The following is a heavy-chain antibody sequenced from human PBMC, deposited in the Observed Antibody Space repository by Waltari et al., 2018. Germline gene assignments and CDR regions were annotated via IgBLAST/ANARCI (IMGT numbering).Heavy chain of an antibody. CDR2: IYYSGST. V-gene: IGHV4-39*01. D-gene: IGHD1-26*01. CDR3: VRGSSGKNTGPVDD. Sequence: QLQLQESGPGLVKPSETLSLTCTVSGGSISSSSYYWGWIRQPPGKGLEWIGSIYYSGSTYYNPSLKSRVTIAVDTAKNQFSLKLSSVTAADTAVYYCVRGSSGKNTGPVDDWGQGTLVTVSS. CDR1: GGSISSSSYY. J-gene: IGHJ4*02.